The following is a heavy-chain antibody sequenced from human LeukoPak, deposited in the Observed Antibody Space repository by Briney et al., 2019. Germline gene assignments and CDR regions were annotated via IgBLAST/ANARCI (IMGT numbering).Heavy chain of an antibody. Sequence: SETLSLTCTVSDESFNGYDWRWIRQHPGKGLEWIGEVYHSGSTDYNPSLKSRATISLDTAKNQFSLKLRSVTAADTAVYYCARGFPSLDNWGRGTLVTVSS. CDR1: DESFNGYD. CDR3: ARGFPSLDN. CDR2: VYHSGST. V-gene: IGHV4-34*01. J-gene: IGHJ4*02.